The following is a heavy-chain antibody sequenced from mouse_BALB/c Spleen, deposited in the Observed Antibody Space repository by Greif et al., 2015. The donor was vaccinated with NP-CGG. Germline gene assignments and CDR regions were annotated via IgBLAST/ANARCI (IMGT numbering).Heavy chain of an antibody. D-gene: IGHD2-1*01. J-gene: IGHJ3*01. CDR2: VNPSNGGT. CDR3: TRPIYGNTWFAY. Sequence: VQLVESGAELVKPGASVKLSCKASGYTFTSYYMYWVKQRPGQGLEWIGEVNPSNGGTNFNEKFKSKATLTVDKSSSTAYMQLSSLTSEDSAVYYCTRPIYGNTWFAYWGQGTLVTVSA. V-gene: IGHV1S81*02. CDR1: GYTFTSYY.